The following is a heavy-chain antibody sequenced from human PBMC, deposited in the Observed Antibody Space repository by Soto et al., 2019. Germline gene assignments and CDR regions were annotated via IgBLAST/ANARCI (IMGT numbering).Heavy chain of an antibody. CDR1: GFTFSSYG. D-gene: IGHD2-2*01. CDR2: ISFDGNNK. V-gene: IGHV3-30*18. J-gene: IGHJ6*02. Sequence: PGGSLRLSCAASGFTFSSYGMHWVRQAPGKGLEWVAVISFDGNNKYYADSVKGRFTISRDNSKNTLYLQINSLRTEDTAVYYCAKDLGYCSSTTCYRMDLWGQGTTVTVSS. CDR3: AKDLGYCSSTTCYRMDL.